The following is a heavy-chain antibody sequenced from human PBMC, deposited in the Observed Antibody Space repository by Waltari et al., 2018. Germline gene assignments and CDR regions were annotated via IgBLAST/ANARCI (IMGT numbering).Heavy chain of an antibody. CDR2: INHSGST. Sequence: QVQLQQWGAGLLKPSETLSLTCAVYGGSFSGYYWSWIRQPPGKGLEWIGEINHSGSTNYNPSLKSRVTISVDTSKHQFSLKLSSVTAADTAVYYCARDLYMGIVPSPIIDYWGQGTLVTVSS. CDR1: GGSFSGYY. J-gene: IGHJ4*02. V-gene: IGHV4-34*01. CDR3: ARDLYMGIVPSPIIDY. D-gene: IGHD1-26*01.